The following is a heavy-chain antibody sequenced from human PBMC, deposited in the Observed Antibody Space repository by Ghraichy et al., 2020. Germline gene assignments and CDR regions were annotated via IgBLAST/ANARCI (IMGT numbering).Heavy chain of an antibody. Sequence: SETLSLTCAVYGGSFSGYYWSWIRQPPGKRLEWIGEINHSGSTNYNPSLKSRVTISVDTSKNQFSLKLSSVTAADTAVYYCARGKGSEDSSGYYLYYFDYWGPGTLVTVSS. CDR1: GGSFSGYY. CDR3: ARGKGSEDSSGYYLYYFDY. CDR2: INHSGST. J-gene: IGHJ4*02. D-gene: IGHD3-22*01. V-gene: IGHV4-34*01.